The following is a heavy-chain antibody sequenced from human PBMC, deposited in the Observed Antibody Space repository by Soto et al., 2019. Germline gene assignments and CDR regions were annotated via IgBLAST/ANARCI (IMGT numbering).Heavy chain of an antibody. CDR1: GGSFSRYA. V-gene: IGHV1-69*01. CDR3: ARVGRLGGGSFHLDY. J-gene: IGHJ4*02. Sequence: QLQLVQSGAEVKKPGSSVKVSCKASGGSFSRYAISWVRQAPGQGLEWMGGLIRIYGTATYAQNFQGRITITADESARIAYMELSSLRSEDTAVYYCARVGRLGGGSFHLDYWGQGTLVSVSS. CDR2: LIRIYGTA. D-gene: IGHD2-15*01.